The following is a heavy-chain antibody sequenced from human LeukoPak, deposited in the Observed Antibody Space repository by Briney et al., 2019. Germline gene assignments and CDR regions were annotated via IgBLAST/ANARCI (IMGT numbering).Heavy chain of an antibody. CDR1: GGTFSSYA. V-gene: IGHV1-69*13. CDR2: IIPIFHTA. D-gene: IGHD3-22*01. Sequence: SVKVSCKASGGTFSSYAVSWVRQAPGQGLEWMGGIIPIFHTADYAQKFQGRVTITADESTSTVYMELSRLRSEDTAMYYCARTYYYDSSGYPVQVSDAFDIWGQGTMVTVSS. CDR3: ARTYYYDSSGYPVQVSDAFDI. J-gene: IGHJ3*02.